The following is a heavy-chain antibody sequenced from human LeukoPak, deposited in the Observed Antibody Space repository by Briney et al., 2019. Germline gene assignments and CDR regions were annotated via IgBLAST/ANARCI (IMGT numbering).Heavy chain of an antibody. V-gene: IGHV3-66*01. D-gene: IGHD3-3*01. CDR2: IYSGGST. CDR1: EFSVGSNY. Sequence: GGSLRLSCAASEFSVGSNYMTWVRQAPGKGLEWVSLIYSGGSTYYADSVKGRFTISRDNSKNTLYLQMNSLRAEDTAVYYCAKERFWSGYYTFDYWGQGTLVTVSS. J-gene: IGHJ4*02. CDR3: AKERFWSGYYTFDY.